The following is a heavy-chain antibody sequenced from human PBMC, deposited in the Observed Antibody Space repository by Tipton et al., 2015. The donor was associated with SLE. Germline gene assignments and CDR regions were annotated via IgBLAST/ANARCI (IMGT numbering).Heavy chain of an antibody. CDR2: IYPGDSDT. J-gene: IGHJ4*02. CDR3: ARLIGGKGAAAGT. D-gene: IGHD6-13*01. CDR1: GFSFTNYW. Sequence: QSGAEAKKPGESLKISCKGSGFSFTNYWIVWVRQMPGKGLEWMGIIYPGDSDTRYSPSFQGQVTFSADKSISTAYLQWSSLKASDTAMYYCARLIGGKGAAAGTWGQGTLVTVSS. V-gene: IGHV5-51*03.